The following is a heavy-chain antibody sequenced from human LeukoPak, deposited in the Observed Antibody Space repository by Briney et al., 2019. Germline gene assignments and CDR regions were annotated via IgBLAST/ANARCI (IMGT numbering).Heavy chain of an antibody. J-gene: IGHJ4*02. CDR3: ARAPEGVIAPI. CDR2: ISSSSSYI. V-gene: IGHV3-21*01. D-gene: IGHD2-21*01. CDR1: GFTFSSYS. Sequence: GGSLRLSCAASGFTFSSYSMNWVRRAPGKGLEWVSSISSSSSYIYYADSVKGRFTISRDNAKNSLYLQMNSLRAEDTAVYYCARAPEGVIAPIWGQGTLVTVSS.